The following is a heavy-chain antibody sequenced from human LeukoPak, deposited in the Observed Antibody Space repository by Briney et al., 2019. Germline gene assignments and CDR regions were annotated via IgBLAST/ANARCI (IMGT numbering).Heavy chain of an antibody. Sequence: ASVKVSCKASGYTFTSYGISWVRQAPGQGLEWMGWISAYNGNTNYAQKLQGRVTMTTDTSTSTAYMELSRLRSDDTAVYYCARNYYGSGSYSSWGDAFDIWGQGTMVTVSS. CDR1: GYTFTSYG. V-gene: IGHV1-18*01. CDR3: ARNYYGSGSYSSWGDAFDI. D-gene: IGHD3-10*01. J-gene: IGHJ3*02. CDR2: ISAYNGNT.